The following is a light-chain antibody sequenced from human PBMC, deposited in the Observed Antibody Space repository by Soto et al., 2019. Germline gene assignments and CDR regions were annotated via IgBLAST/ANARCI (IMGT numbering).Light chain of an antibody. CDR3: TSYAGTKNYVV. V-gene: IGLV2-8*01. CDR1: SSDVGGYNY. J-gene: IGLJ2*01. CDR2: EVS. Sequence: QSALTQPPSASGSPGQSVTISCTGTSSDVGGYNYVSWYQQHPGKAPKLMIYEVSKRPSGVPDRFSGSKSGNTASLTVSGLQTEDEAVYFCTSYAGTKNYVVFGGGTKVTVL.